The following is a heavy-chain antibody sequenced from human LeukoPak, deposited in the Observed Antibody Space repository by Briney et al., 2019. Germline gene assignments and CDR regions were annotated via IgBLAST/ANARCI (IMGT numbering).Heavy chain of an antibody. J-gene: IGHJ4*02. Sequence: PGGSLRLSCVASGFTFSDNAMTWVRQAPGKGLEWVSGISGSGGDIYYADSVKGRFTISRDNSKNTLYQQMNCLRADDTAVYYCARRLGDNSGHFDYWGQGILLNVSS. CDR2: ISGSGGDI. V-gene: IGHV3-23*01. D-gene: IGHD4-23*01. CDR1: GFTFSDNA. CDR3: ARRLGDNSGHFDY.